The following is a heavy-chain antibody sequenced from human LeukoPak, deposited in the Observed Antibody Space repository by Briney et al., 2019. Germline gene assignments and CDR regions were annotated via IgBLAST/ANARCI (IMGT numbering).Heavy chain of an antibody. D-gene: IGHD6-19*01. Sequence: PGGSLRLSCTASGFTFGDYAMSWFRQAPGKGLEWVGFIRSKAYGGTTEYAASVKGRFTISRDDSKSIAYLQMNSLKTEDTAVYYCTRLYSSGWYDYWGQGTLVTVSS. J-gene: IGHJ4*02. CDR1: GFTFGDYA. CDR2: IRSKAYGGTT. CDR3: TRLYSSGWYDY. V-gene: IGHV3-49*03.